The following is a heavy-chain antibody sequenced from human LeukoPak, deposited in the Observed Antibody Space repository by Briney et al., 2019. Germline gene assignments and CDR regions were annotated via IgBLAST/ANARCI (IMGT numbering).Heavy chain of an antibody. Sequence: SETLSLTCTVSGGSISSSYWSWIRQPPGKGLEWIGYIYYTGTTNYNPSLKSRVTISVDTSKNQFSLKLSSVTAADTAVYYCARLKGYSSGWYPSYYFDYWGQGTLVTVSS. CDR1: GGSISSSY. J-gene: IGHJ4*02. V-gene: IGHV4-59*08. CDR2: IYYTGTT. D-gene: IGHD6-19*01. CDR3: ARLKGYSSGWYPSYYFDY.